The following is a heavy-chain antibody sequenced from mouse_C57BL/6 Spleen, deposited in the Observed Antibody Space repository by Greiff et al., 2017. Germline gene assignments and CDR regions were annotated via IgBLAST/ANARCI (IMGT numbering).Heavy chain of an antibody. V-gene: IGHV1-69*01. CDR2: IDPSDSYT. Sequence: QVQLQQPGAELVMPGASVKLSCKASGYTFTSYWMHWVKQRPGQGLEWIGEIDPSDSYTNYNQKFKGKSTLTVDKSSSTAYMQLSSLTSEDSAVYYCARFPDYYGSSYDYAMDYWGQGTSVTVSS. CDR1: GYTFTSYW. D-gene: IGHD1-1*01. CDR3: ARFPDYYGSSYDYAMDY. J-gene: IGHJ4*01.